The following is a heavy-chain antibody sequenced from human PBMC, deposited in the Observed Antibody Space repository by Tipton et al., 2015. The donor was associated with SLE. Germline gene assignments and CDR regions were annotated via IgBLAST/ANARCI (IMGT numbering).Heavy chain of an antibody. CDR1: GGSIRSGDYY. J-gene: IGHJ5*02. CDR3: ARDQEVSSGENRFDP. D-gene: IGHD2/OR15-2a*01. CDR2: IHDSGAT. Sequence: TLSLTCTVSGGSIRSGDYYWSWIRQHPGKGLEWIGYIHDSGATFYNPSLRSRSAISVDTSQNQFSLRLTSATAADTAIYYCARDQEVSSGENRFDPWGQGTLVTVSS. V-gene: IGHV4-31*03.